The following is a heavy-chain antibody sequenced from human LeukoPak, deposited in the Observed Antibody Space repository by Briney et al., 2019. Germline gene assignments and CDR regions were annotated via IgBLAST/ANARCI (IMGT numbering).Heavy chain of an antibody. D-gene: IGHD4-23*01. V-gene: IGHV3-30*02. CDR2: IRYDGSNK. J-gene: IGHJ4*02. Sequence: PRGSLRLSCAASGFTFSSYGMHWVRQVPGKGLEWVAFIRYDGSNKYYADSVKGRFTISRDNAKNSLYLQMNSLRAEDTAVYYCARYYGGNSACDYWGQGTLVTVSS. CDR1: GFTFSSYG. CDR3: ARYYGGNSACDY.